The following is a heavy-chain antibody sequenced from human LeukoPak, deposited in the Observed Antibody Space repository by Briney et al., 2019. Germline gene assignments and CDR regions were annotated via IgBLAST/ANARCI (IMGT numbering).Heavy chain of an antibody. Sequence: QAGGSLRLSCAASGFTFSSYGMHWVRQAPCKGLEWVAVISYDGSNKYYADSVKGRFTISRDNSKNTLCLQMNSLRAEDTAVYYCAKGAGIMITFGGVIPKGYFDYWGQGTLVTVSS. V-gene: IGHV3-30*18. CDR3: AKGAGIMITFGGVIPKGYFDY. J-gene: IGHJ4*02. CDR1: GFTFSSYG. CDR2: ISYDGSNK. D-gene: IGHD3-16*02.